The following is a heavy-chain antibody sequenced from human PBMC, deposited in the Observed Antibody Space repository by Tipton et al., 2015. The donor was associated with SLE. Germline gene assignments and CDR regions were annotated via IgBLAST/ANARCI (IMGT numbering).Heavy chain of an antibody. Sequence: TLSLTCTVSGGSLSSFYWSWIRQPPGKGLEWIGYIDYSGNTNYNPSLKSRVTMSVDTSKNQFSLRVRSVTAADTAVYYCARGGGSYYDYWGQGTLVTVSS. J-gene: IGHJ4*02. CDR1: GGSLSSFY. CDR2: IDYSGNT. V-gene: IGHV4-59*08. D-gene: IGHD1-26*01. CDR3: ARGGGSYYDY.